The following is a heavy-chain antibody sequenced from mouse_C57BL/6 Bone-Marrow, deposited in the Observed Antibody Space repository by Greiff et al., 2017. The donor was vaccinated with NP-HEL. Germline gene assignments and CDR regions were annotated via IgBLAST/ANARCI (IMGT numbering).Heavy chain of an antibody. CDR2: IYPGGGYT. Sequence: QVQLQQSGAELVRPGTSVKMSCKASGYTFTNYWIGWAKQRPGHGLERNGDIYPGGGYTNYNEKFKGKATLTADKSSSTAYMQFSSLTSEDSAIYYCARGDYGSSHGFAYWGQGTLVTVSA. D-gene: IGHD1-1*01. J-gene: IGHJ3*01. CDR1: GYTFTNYW. V-gene: IGHV1-63*01. CDR3: ARGDYGSSHGFAY.